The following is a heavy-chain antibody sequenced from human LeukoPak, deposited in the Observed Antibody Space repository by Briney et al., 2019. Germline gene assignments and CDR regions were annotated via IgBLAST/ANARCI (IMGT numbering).Heavy chain of an antibody. CDR2: INPNSGDT. CDR3: ARDAIAAAGAGA. Sequence: ASVKVSCKASGYTFTDYSMQWVRQAPGQGLEWMGWINPNSGDTDYAQKFQGRVTMTRDTSISTAYLEVSRLTSDDTAVYFCARDAIAAAGAGAWGQGTLVTASS. CDR1: GYTFTDYS. D-gene: IGHD6-13*01. V-gene: IGHV1-2*02. J-gene: IGHJ4*02.